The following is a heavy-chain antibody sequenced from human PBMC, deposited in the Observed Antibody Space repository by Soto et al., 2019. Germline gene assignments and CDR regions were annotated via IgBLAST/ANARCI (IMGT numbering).Heavy chain of an antibody. D-gene: IGHD3-16*01. CDR2: IYPGDSDT. V-gene: IGHV5-51*01. J-gene: IGHJ3*02. Sequence: GESLKISCKGSGDSFTIYWIDWVRQMPGKGLEWMGIIYPGDSDTRYSPSFQGQVTISADKSISTAYLQWSSLKASDTAMYYCARRLMNSDAFEIWGQGTMVTVSS. CDR3: ARRLMNSDAFEI. CDR1: GDSFTIYW.